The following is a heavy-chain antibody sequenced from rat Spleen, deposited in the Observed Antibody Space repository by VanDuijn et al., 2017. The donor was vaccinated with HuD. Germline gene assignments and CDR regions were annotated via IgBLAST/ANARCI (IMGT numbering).Heavy chain of an antibody. CDR2: ITNTGGST. Sequence: EVEMVESGGGLVQPGGSMKLSCAASGFTFSNYWMTWIRQAPGKGLEWVASITNTGGSTYYPDSVKGRFTISRDNAKSTLYLQMNSLRSEDTATYYCTRVYMGYFDFWGPGTMVTVSS. CDR3: TRVYMGYFDF. V-gene: IGHV5-31*01. CDR1: GFTFSNYW. J-gene: IGHJ1*01. D-gene: IGHD1-6*01.